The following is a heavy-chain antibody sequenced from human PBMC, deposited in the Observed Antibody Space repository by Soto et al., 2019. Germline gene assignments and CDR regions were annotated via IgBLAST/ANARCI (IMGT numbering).Heavy chain of an antibody. CDR3: ARYPPQVLSQYFDY. CDR2: ISGHGGST. D-gene: IGHD4-4*01. CDR1: GFNFDKYA. Sequence: PGGSLRLSCSASGFNFDKYAMSWVRQAPGKGLEGGSRISGHGGSTWYADSVKGRFTIARDNSKNTLYLEMNSLRAEDTALYYCARYPPQVLSQYFDYWGKGTLVTVSS. J-gene: IGHJ4*02. V-gene: IGHV3-23*01.